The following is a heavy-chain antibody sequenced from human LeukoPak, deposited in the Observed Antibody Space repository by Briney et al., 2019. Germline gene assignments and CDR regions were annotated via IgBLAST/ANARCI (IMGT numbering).Heavy chain of an antibody. D-gene: IGHD3-22*01. CDR1: GFAFSAYE. J-gene: IGHJ4*02. V-gene: IGHV3-48*03. CDR2: IAGSDTTT. Sequence: GGSLRFSCLASGFAFSAYEMNWVRQAPGKGLEWVSYIAGSDTTTYYADSVKGRFTIFRDNAKNSLYLQMNSLRAEDTALYYCTTLGYHLDSWGQGTLVTVSS. CDR3: TTLGYHLDS.